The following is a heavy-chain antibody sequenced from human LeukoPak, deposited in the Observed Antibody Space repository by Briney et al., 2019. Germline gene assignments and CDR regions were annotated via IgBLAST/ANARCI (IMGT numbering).Heavy chain of an antibody. CDR1: GFTFSNFA. V-gene: IGHV3-30*04. CDR2: ISYDGSNK. D-gene: IGHD6-19*01. J-gene: IGHJ4*02. Sequence: GGSLRLSCAASGFTFSNFAVHWVRQAPGKGLEWVAVISYDGSNKYYADSVKGRFTISRDNSKNTLYLQMNSLRAEDTAVYYCARVFGMAAVAGDYWGQGTLVTVSS. CDR3: ARVFGMAAVAGDY.